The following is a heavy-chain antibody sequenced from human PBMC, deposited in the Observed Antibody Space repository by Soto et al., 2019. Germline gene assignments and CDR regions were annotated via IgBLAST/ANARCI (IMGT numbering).Heavy chain of an antibody. D-gene: IGHD5-12*01. V-gene: IGHV4-30-2*01. CDR2: IYHSGST. Sequence: QLQLQESGSGLVKPSQTLSLTCAVSGGSISSGGYSWSWIRQPPGKGLEWVGYIYHSGSTYYNPSLKSRVTISVDRSKNQFSLKLSSVTAADTAVYYCASRRDGYNYYGYWGQGTLVTVSS. CDR1: GGSISSGGYS. CDR3: ASRRDGYNYYGY. J-gene: IGHJ4*02.